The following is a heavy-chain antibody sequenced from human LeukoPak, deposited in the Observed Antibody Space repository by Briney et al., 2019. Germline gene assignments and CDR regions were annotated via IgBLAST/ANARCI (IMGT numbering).Heavy chain of an antibody. CDR2: IGYTGDST. CDR1: GFTFSSYA. V-gene: IGHV3-23*01. CDR3: AKCPTVDAAFDI. Sequence: PGGSLRLSCAASGFTFSSYAMNWVRQAPGKGLEWVSGIGYTGDSTFYADSVKGRFTVSRDSSKNTLFLHMNSLRAEDTALYYCAKCPTVDAAFDIWGQGTMVTVSS. D-gene: IGHD4-23*01. J-gene: IGHJ3*02.